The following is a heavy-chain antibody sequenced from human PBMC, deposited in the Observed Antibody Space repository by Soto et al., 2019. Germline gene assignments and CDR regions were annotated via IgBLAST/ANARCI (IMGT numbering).Heavy chain of an antibody. CDR3: ATQLGVDAFDI. CDR2: IIPILGIA. Sequence: QVQLVQSGAEVKKPGSSVKVSCKASGGTFSSYTISWVRQAPGQGLEWMGRIIPILGIANYAQKFQGRVTVTADKSTSTAYMELSSLRSEDTAVYYCATQLGVDAFDIWGQGTMVTVSS. J-gene: IGHJ3*02. D-gene: IGHD1-1*01. V-gene: IGHV1-69*02. CDR1: GGTFSSYT.